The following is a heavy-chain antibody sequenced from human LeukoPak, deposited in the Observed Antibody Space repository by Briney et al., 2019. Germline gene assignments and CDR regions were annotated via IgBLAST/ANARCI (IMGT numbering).Heavy chain of an antibody. Sequence: GGSLRLSCAASGFTLSSYGMHWVRQAPGKGLEWVAVIWYDGSNKYYADSVKGRFTISRDNSKNTLYLQMNSLRAEDTAVYYCARASLGYSYGNSDAFDIWGQGTMVTVSS. CDR2: IWYDGSNK. CDR1: GFTLSSYG. J-gene: IGHJ3*02. V-gene: IGHV3-33*01. CDR3: ARASLGYSYGNSDAFDI. D-gene: IGHD5-18*01.